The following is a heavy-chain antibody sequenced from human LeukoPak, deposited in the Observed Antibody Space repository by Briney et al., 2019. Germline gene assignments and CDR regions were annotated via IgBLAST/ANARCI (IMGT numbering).Heavy chain of an antibody. CDR1: RFTFKTYT. CDR2: ITDSGGST. J-gene: IGHJ4*02. V-gene: IGHV3-23*01. D-gene: IGHD1-1*01. Sequence: PGGSLRLSCAASRFTFKTYTMSWVRQTPGKGLEWVSSITDSGGSTYYADSVKGRFTISRDNSKNMLYLQMNSLKAEDTAIYYSAKFITTFEFGGQGILVTVSS. CDR3: AKFITTFEF.